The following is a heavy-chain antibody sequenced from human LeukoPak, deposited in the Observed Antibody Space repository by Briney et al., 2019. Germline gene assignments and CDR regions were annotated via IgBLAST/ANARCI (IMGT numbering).Heavy chain of an antibody. CDR3: AKSRIGGRRGYFDY. CDR2: IGTSGDT. Sequence: GDSLRLSCVASGFTFNIYPMTWVRQSPGKGLEWVSTIGTSGDTYYADSVKGRFTISRDDSKNTLYLQMHSLGAEDTAVYYCAKSRIGGRRGYFDYWGQGTLVTVSS. V-gene: IGHV3-23*01. D-gene: IGHD3-10*01. CDR1: GFTFNIYP. J-gene: IGHJ4*02.